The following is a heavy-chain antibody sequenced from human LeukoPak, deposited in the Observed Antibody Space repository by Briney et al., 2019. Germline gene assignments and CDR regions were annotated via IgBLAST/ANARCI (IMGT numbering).Heavy chain of an antibody. V-gene: IGHV3-15*01. J-gene: IGHJ3*02. CDR1: GFSFSYAW. CDR2: IKSKADGGTT. CDR3: ATANSIEVKGAFDI. Sequence: GGSLRLSCAASGFSFSYAWMSWVRQAPGKGLEWVGRIKSKADGGTTDYATPVKGIFFVSRDDSKNTVYLQLNSLKTEDTAVYYCATANSIEVKGAFDIWGQGTMVTVSS. D-gene: IGHD4-23*01.